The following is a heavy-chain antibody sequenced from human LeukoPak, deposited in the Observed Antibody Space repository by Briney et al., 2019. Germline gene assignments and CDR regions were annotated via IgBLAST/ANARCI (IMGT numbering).Heavy chain of an antibody. J-gene: IGHJ4*02. D-gene: IGHD6-19*01. CDR3: ARGGGPKQWPNHYFDY. CDR2: IYYSGST. CDR1: GGSISSYY. Sequence: SETLSLTCTVSGGSISSYYWSWIRQPPGKGLEWIGYIYYSGSTNYNPSLKSRVTISVDTSKNQFPLKLSSVTAADTAVYYSARGGGPKQWPNHYFDYWGQGTLVTVSS. V-gene: IGHV4-59*08.